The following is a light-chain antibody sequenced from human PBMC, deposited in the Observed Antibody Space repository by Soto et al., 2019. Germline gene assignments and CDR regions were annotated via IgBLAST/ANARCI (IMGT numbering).Light chain of an antibody. Sequence: QSALTQPASVSGSPGQSITISCTGTSSDVGGYNFVSWYQQHPGKAPKLLIYEVSNRPSGVSNRFSGSKSGNTASLTISGLQAEDESVYYCSSYTIISASHLYVFGTGTKVTVL. CDR3: SSYTIISASHLYV. J-gene: IGLJ1*01. V-gene: IGLV2-14*01. CDR2: EVS. CDR1: SSDVGGYNF.